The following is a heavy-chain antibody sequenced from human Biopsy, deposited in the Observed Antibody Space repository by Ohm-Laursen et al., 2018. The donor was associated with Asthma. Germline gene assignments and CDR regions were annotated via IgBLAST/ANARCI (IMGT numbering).Heavy chain of an antibody. Sequence: PSQTLSLTCLVSYGSITSGGYYWTWIRQHPGKGLKWIGFIYYSGSTYYIPSLKSRVSISIDTSKNQFSLKLSSVTAADTAVYYCARAQDYYDSRGYYRSFDYWGQGTLVTVSS. J-gene: IGHJ4*02. CDR2: IYYSGST. CDR1: YGSITSGGYY. D-gene: IGHD3-22*01. CDR3: ARAQDYYDSRGYYRSFDY. V-gene: IGHV4-31*03.